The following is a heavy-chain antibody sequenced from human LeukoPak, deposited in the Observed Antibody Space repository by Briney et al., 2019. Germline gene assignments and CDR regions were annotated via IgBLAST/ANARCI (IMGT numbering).Heavy chain of an antibody. CDR1: GGSISSYY. J-gene: IGHJ4*02. V-gene: IGHV4-34*01. Sequence: SETLSLTRTVSGGSISSYYWSWIRQPPGKGLEWIGEINHSGSTNYNPSLKSRVTISVDTSKNQFSLKLSSVTAADTAVYYCARGVGSSSSLLRYWGQGTLVTVSS. CDR2: INHSGST. CDR3: ARGVGSSSSLLRY. D-gene: IGHD6-13*01.